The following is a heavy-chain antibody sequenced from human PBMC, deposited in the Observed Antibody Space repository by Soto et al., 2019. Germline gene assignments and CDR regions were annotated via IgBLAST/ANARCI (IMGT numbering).Heavy chain of an antibody. CDR1: GGSISSGGYS. J-gene: IGHJ6*02. CDR3: ARAHYGDYGYGMDV. D-gene: IGHD4-17*01. Sequence: QLQLQESGSGLVKPSQTLSLTCAVSGGSISSGGYSWSWIRQPPGKGLEWIGYIYHSGSTYYNPSLKRRVPISVDRSKNQFSLKLSSVTAADTAVYYCARAHYGDYGYGMDVWCQGTTVTVSS. CDR2: IYHSGST. V-gene: IGHV4-30-2*01.